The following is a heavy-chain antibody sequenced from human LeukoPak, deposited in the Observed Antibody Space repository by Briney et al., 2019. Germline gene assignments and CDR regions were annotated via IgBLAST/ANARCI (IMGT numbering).Heavy chain of an antibody. V-gene: IGHV4-34*01. J-gene: IGHJ6*02. CDR2: INHSGST. Sequence: SETLSLTCAVYGGSFSGYYWSWIRQPPGKGLEWIGEINHSGSTNYNPSLKSRVTISVDTSKNQFSLKLSSVTAADTAVYYCAGRYSYGSDYYYYGMDVWGQGTTVTVS. CDR1: GGSFSGYY. D-gene: IGHD5-18*01. CDR3: AGRYSYGSDYYYYGMDV.